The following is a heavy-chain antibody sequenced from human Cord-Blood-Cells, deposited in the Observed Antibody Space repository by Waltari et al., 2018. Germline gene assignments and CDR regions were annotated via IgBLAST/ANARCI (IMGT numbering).Heavy chain of an antibody. Sequence: QLQLQESGPGLVKPSETLSLTCTVSGGSIRSSSSNWGWIRQPPGKGLEWIGSIYYSGSTYYNPSLKSRVTISVDTSKNQFSLKLSSVTAADTAVYYCARTVSLPDAFDIWGQGTMVTVSS. J-gene: IGHJ3*02. V-gene: IGHV4-39*01. D-gene: IGHD4-4*01. CDR3: ARTVSLPDAFDI. CDR2: IYYSGST. CDR1: GGSIRSSSSN.